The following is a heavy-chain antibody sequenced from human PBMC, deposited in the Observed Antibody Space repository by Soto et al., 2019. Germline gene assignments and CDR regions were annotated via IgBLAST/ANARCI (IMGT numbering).Heavy chain of an antibody. CDR2: IYHVGIT. J-gene: IGHJ4*02. D-gene: IGHD4-17*01. CDR3: ARRYGGALDF. Sequence: SETLSLTCAVSGGSVSSTQWWTWVRQAPGKGLEWLGDIYHVGITKYNPTLKSRVTMSVDKSNNHFSLRLRSVTAADTAVYYCARRYGGALDFWGQGTLVTVSS. CDR1: GGSVSSTQW. V-gene: IGHV4-4*02.